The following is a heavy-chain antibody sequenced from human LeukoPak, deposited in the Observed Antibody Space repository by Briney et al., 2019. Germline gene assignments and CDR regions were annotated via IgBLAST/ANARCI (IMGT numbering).Heavy chain of an antibody. CDR2: IYSGGNT. Sequence: PGGSLRLSCAASGLTVSSNCMSWVRQAPGKGLEWVSFIYSGGNTHYADSVKGRFTISRDNSKNTFHLQMNSLRAEDTAVYCCARRAGDYSHPYWGQGTLVTVSS. J-gene: IGHJ4*02. CDR3: ARRAGDYSHPY. CDR1: GLTVSSNC. V-gene: IGHV3-53*01. D-gene: IGHD3-22*01.